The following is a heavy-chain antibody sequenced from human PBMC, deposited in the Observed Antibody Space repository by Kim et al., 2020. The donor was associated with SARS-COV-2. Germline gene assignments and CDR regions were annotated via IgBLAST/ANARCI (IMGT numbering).Heavy chain of an antibody. D-gene: IGHD3-22*01. J-gene: IGHJ3*02. V-gene: IGHV3-21*01. CDR2: ISSSSSYI. CDR1: GFTFSSYS. Sequence: GGSLRLSCAASGFTFSSYSMNWVRQAPGKGLEWVSSISSSSSYIYYADSVKGRFTISRDNAKNSLYLQMNSLRAEDTAVYYCARVQDSSGYSGAFDIWGQGTMVTVSS. CDR3: ARVQDSSGYSGAFDI.